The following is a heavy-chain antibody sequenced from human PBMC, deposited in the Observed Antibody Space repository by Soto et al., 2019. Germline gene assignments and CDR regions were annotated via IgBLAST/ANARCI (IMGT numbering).Heavy chain of an antibody. D-gene: IGHD5-12*01. CDR2: ISHSGGT. V-gene: IGHV4-30-4*01. CDR1: GGSISSGDYY. CDR3: ARPSGYDLARRFDY. Sequence: SETLSLTCTVSGGSISSGDYYWSWIRQTPGKGLEWIGEISHSGGTNSNPSLKSRVTISVNTSKNQFSLNLKSVTAADTAVYYCARPSGYDLARRFDYWGQGTLVTVSS. J-gene: IGHJ4*02.